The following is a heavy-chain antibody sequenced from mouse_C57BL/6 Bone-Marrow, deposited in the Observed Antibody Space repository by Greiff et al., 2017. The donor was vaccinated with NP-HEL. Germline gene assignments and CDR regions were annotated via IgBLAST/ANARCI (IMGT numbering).Heavy chain of an antibody. J-gene: IGHJ4*01. CDR3: AREGDYGSIYAMDY. CDR1: GYTFTSYW. CDR2: TDPSDSYT. D-gene: IGHD1-1*01. Sequence: QVQLQQPGAELVMPGASVKLSCKASGYTFTSYWMHWVKQRPGQGLEWIGETDPSDSYTNYNQKFKGKSTLTVDKSSSTAYMQLSSLTSEDSAVYYCAREGDYGSIYAMDYWGQGTSVTVSS. V-gene: IGHV1-69*01.